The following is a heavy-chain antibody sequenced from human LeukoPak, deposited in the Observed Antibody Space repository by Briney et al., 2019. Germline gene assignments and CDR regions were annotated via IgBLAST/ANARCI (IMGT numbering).Heavy chain of an antibody. J-gene: IGHJ4*02. D-gene: IGHD3-22*01. CDR1: GGSISSGGYS. Sequence: SETLSLTCAVSGGSISSGGYSWSWIRQPPGKGLEWIGYIYYTGSTNYNPSLKSRVAISADTSKNQFSLRLSSVTAADTAVYYCARDEYYYDSRGYSYYFDYWGQGTLVTVSS. V-gene: IGHV4-61*08. CDR3: ARDEYYYDSRGYSYYFDY. CDR2: IYYTGST.